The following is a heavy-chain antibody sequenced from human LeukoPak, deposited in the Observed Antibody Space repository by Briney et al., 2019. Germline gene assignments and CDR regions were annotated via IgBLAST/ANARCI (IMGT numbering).Heavy chain of an antibody. CDR3: TRDQTPYY. J-gene: IGHJ4*02. CDR1: GFTFSSYG. Sequence: GGSLRLSCAASGFTFSSYGMHWVRQAPGKGLEWVAIINQDGREKHYVDSVKGRFTISRDNAKDSLYLQMNSLRAEDTALYYCTRDQTPYYWGQGTLVTVSS. CDR2: INQDGREK. V-gene: IGHV3-7*01.